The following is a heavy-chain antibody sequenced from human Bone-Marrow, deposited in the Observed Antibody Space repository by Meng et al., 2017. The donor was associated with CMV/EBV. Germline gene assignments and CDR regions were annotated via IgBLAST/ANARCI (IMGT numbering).Heavy chain of an antibody. D-gene: IGHD6-6*01. J-gene: IGHJ6*04. CDR1: GYTFTGYY. Sequence: ASVKVSCKASGYTFTGYYMHWVRQAPGQGLEWMGWINPNSGGTNYAQKFQGRVTMTRDTSISTAYMERIRLRSDDTAVYYCARGQRSHYSSSSYMDVWGKGTTVTVSS. V-gene: IGHV1-2*02. CDR2: INPNSGGT. CDR3: ARGQRSHYSSSSYMDV.